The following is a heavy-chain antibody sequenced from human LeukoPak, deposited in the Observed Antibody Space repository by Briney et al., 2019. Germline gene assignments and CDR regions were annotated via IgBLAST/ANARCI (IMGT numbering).Heavy chain of an antibody. CDR3: ARLKLGYCSGGSCYSFDY. Sequence: GESLKISCKGSGYSFASYWIGWVRQMPGKGLEWMGIIYPGDSDTRYSPSFQGQVTISADKSISTAYLQWSSLKASGTAMYYCARLKLGYCSGGSCYSFDYWGQGTLVTVSS. J-gene: IGHJ4*02. CDR1: GYSFASYW. D-gene: IGHD2-15*01. V-gene: IGHV5-51*01. CDR2: IYPGDSDT.